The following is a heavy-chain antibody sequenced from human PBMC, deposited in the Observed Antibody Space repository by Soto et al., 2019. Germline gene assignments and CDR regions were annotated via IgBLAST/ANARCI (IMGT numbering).Heavy chain of an antibody. Sequence: EVQLVESGGGLVQPGGSLRLSCAASGFTFSSYSMNWVRQAPGKGLEWVSYISSSSSTIYYADSVKGRFIISGDNAKNSLYLQMNSLRDEDTAVYYCARDRIVGATPGSEFDYWGQGTLVTVSS. CDR3: ARDRIVGATPGSEFDY. D-gene: IGHD1-26*01. J-gene: IGHJ4*02. CDR2: ISSSSSTI. CDR1: GFTFSSYS. V-gene: IGHV3-48*02.